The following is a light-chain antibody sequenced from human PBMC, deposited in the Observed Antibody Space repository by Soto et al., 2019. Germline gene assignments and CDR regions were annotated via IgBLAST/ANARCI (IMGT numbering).Light chain of an antibody. J-gene: IGKJ1*01. V-gene: IGKV4-1*01. Sequence: DIVLTQSPDSPAVSLGGRATINCKSSQSVLYSSTNKDYLAWYQQRPGQPPKLLIYWASTRQSGVPDRFSGSGSGTDFNLTISSLQAADVAVYHCHQYFTLPRTFGQGTRVEI. CDR2: WAS. CDR3: HQYFTLPRT. CDR1: QSVLYSSTNKDY.